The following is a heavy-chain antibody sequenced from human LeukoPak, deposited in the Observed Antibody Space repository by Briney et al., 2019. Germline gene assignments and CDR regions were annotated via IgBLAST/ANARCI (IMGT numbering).Heavy chain of an antibody. CDR1: GGSISSGSYY. D-gene: IGHD3-9*01. V-gene: IGHV4-61*02. J-gene: IGHJ4*02. CDR2: IYTSGST. Sequence: SETLSLTCTVSGGSISSGSYYWSWIRQPAGKGLEWIGRIYTSGSTNYNPSLKSRVTISVDTSKNQFSLKLSSVTAADTAVYYCAREVSRYDILTGYQLLIDYWGQGTLVTVSS. CDR3: AREVSRYDILTGYQLLIDY.